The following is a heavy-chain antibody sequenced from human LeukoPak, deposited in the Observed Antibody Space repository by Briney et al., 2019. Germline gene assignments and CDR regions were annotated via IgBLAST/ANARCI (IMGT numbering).Heavy chain of an antibody. CDR1: GFTFSSRS. CDR3: ARDPHIAAAGTIFDY. D-gene: IGHD6-13*01. J-gene: IGHJ4*02. V-gene: IGHV3-48*02. Sequence: GGSLRLSCAVSGFTFSSRSMNWVRQAPGKGLEWVSYISSSSSTIYYADSVKGRFTISRDNAKNSLYLQMNSLRDEDSAVYYCARDPHIAAAGTIFDYWGQGTLVTVSS. CDR2: ISSSSSTI.